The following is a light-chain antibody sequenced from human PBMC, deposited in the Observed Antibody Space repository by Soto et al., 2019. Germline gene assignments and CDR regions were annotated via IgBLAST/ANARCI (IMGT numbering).Light chain of an antibody. Sequence: DIQMTQSPSSLSASVGDRVTITCRASQPVTNYLSWYQQKPWKAPKLFIYAASRLQSGVPSRYSGGGSGTDFTLTISSLLPEDFATYYCQQSYIAPWTFGHGTNVDIK. CDR2: AAS. CDR3: QQSYIAPWT. J-gene: IGKJ1*01. V-gene: IGKV1-39*01. CDR1: QPVTNY.